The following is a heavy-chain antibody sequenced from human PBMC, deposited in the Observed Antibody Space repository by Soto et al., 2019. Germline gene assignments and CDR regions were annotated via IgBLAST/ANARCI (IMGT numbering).Heavy chain of an antibody. CDR3: AKLLHPTLKQYYFDY. J-gene: IGHJ4*02. Sequence: PSETLSLTCSVSGGSISSSLSYWGWIRQPPGKGLEWIGSVYYSGTTYYKPSLESRVTISLDTSKNQFSLKLSSVTAADTAVYYCAKLLHPTLKQYYFDYWGQGTLVTVSS. CDR2: VYYSGTT. V-gene: IGHV4-39*07. D-gene: IGHD3-10*01. CDR1: GGSISSSLSY.